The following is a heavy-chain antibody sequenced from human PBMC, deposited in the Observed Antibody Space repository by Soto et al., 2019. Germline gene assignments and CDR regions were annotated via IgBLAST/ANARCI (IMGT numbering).Heavy chain of an antibody. J-gene: IGHJ4*02. Sequence: SETLSLTCTVSGGSISSYYWSWIRQPPGKGLEWIGYIYYSGSTNYNPSLKSRVTISVDTSKNQFSLKLSSVTAADTAVYYCARGTYYYDSSGYYLGPKFDYWGQGTLVTVSS. D-gene: IGHD3-22*01. CDR3: ARGTYYYDSSGYYLGPKFDY. V-gene: IGHV4-59*01. CDR1: GGSISSYY. CDR2: IYYSGST.